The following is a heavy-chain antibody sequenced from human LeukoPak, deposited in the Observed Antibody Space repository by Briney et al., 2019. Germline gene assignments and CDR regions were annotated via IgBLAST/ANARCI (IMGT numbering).Heavy chain of an antibody. V-gene: IGHV4-39*07. J-gene: IGHJ2*01. Sequence: SETLSLTCTVSGGSISSTTYYWGWIRQPPGKGLEWIGSVYYSGSTYYNPALKSRVTISIDTSKNQFSLKLTSVTAADTAVYYCARVYGDYHWYFNLWGRGTLVTVSS. CDR2: VYYSGST. CDR1: GGSISSTTYY. D-gene: IGHD4-17*01. CDR3: ARVYGDYHWYFNL.